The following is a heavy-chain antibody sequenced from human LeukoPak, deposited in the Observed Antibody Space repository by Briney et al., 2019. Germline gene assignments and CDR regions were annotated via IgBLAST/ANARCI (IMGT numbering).Heavy chain of an antibody. CDR1: GYTFSSYW. V-gene: IGHV5-10-1*01. Sequence: GESLRISCKGSGYTFSSYWMSWVRQMPGKGLEWMGTLDPSDSYTNYSPSFQGLVTISADKSMSTAYLQWSSLKASHTAIYYCARHGNAGTFSSWFVPWGQGTLVTVSS. CDR3: ARHGNAGTFSSWFVP. D-gene: IGHD1-1*01. J-gene: IGHJ5*02. CDR2: LDPSDSYT.